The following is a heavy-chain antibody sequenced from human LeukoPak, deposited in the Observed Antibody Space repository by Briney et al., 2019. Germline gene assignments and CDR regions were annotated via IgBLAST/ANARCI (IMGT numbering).Heavy chain of an antibody. V-gene: IGHV3-21*01. CDR3: ARDHGGDY. Sequence: PGGSLRLSCAASGFTLSSYAMTWVRQAPGKGLEWVSSISSSSSYIYYADSVKGRFTISRDNAKNSLYLQMNSLRAEDTAVYYCARDHGGDYWGQGTLVTVSS. J-gene: IGHJ4*02. CDR2: ISSSSSYI. D-gene: IGHD3-10*01. CDR1: GFTLSSYA.